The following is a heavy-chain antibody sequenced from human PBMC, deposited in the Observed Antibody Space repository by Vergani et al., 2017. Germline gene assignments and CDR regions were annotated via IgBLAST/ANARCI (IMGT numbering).Heavy chain of an antibody. D-gene: IGHD3-16*01. CDR2: IQIDGRNQ. CDR1: GFTLCNYD. V-gene: IGHV3-30*02. CDR3: AKHFRGWGIDY. J-gene: IGHJ4*02. Sequence: QVQLVESGGGVVQRRGSLRLSCATSGFTLCNYDMQRICQGPGKGMEFVAFIQIDGRNQYYADSVKGGFTLSRDFSKNTLYLQMNSLRTDDTATYYCAKHFRGWGIDYWGQGTQVIVSS.